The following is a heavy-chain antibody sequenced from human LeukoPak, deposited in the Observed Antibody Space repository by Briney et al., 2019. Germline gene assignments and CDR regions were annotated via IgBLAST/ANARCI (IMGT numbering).Heavy chain of an antibody. D-gene: IGHD3-9*01. CDR2: IGGGGGASGYT. Sequence: GGSLRLSCAASGFPLSSYDMSWVRQAPGKGLEWVSAIGGGGGASGYTYYADSVKGRFTISRDNSKNTLYLQMNSLRAEDTAVYYCARARGRYFDWLGRNDAFDIWGQGTMVTVSS. V-gene: IGHV3-23*01. J-gene: IGHJ3*02. CDR3: ARARGRYFDWLGRNDAFDI. CDR1: GFPLSSYD.